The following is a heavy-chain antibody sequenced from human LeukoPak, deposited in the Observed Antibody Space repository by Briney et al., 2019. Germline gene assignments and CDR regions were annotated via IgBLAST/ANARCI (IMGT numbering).Heavy chain of an antibody. D-gene: IGHD3-22*01. CDR1: GGSISSGSYY. J-gene: IGHJ4*02. CDR3: ARVTTGGYYNC. V-gene: IGHV4-61*02. Sequence: SQTLSLTCTVSGGSISSGSYYWSWIRQPAGKGLEWIGRIYTSGSTNYNPSLKSRVTISVDTSKNQFSLKLSSVTAADTAVYYCARVTTGGYYNCWGQGTLVTVSS. CDR2: IYTSGST.